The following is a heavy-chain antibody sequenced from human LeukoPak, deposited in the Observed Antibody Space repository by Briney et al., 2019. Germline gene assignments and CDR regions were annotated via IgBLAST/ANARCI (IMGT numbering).Heavy chain of an antibody. CDR3: ARGSTESYSSWLYYYYGVDV. V-gene: IGHV4-4*07. CDR2: IYTSGST. CDR1: GGSLSSYY. J-gene: IGHJ6*02. Sequence: SETLSLTCTVSGGSLSSYYWSWIRQPAGKGLEWIGRIYTSGSTNYNPSLKSRVTMSVDTSKNQFSLKLSSVTAADTAVYYCARGSTESYSSWLYYYYGVDVWGQGTTVTVSS. D-gene: IGHD6-13*01.